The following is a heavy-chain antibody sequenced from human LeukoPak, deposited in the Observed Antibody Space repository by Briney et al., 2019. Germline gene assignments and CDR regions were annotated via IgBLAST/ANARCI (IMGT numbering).Heavy chain of an antibody. CDR1: GGTFSSYA. J-gene: IGHJ5*02. D-gene: IGHD2-2*01. Sequence: GASVKVSCKASGGTFSSYAISWVRQALGQGLEWMGWISAYNGNTNYAQKLQGRVTMTTDTSTSTAYMELRSLRSDDTAVYYCARDAGIVVVPAANQNWFDPWGQGTLVTVSS. CDR3: ARDAGIVVVPAANQNWFDP. V-gene: IGHV1-18*01. CDR2: ISAYNGNT.